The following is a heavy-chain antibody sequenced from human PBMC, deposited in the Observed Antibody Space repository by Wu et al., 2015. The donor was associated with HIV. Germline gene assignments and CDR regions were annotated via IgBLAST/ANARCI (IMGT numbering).Heavy chain of an antibody. V-gene: IGHV1-2*02. Sequence: QVQLVQSGAEVKKPESSVKVSCKASGYTFIGYYLHWVRQAPGQGLEWMGWIIPNRAATNYAQKFRGRVTMTGDTSISTAYMELRSLRFDDTAVYYCAFGQAATISDYFYMDVWGKGTTVTVSS. CDR2: IIPNRAAT. CDR1: GYTFIGYY. CDR3: AFGQAATISDYFYMDV. D-gene: IGHD5-12*01. J-gene: IGHJ6*03.